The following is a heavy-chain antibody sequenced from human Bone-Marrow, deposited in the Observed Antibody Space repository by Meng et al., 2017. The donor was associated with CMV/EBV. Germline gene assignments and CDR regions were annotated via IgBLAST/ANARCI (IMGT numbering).Heavy chain of an antibody. Sequence: GGSLRLSCAASGFRFDDYGMHWVRQTPGKGLEWVAFIRHDGTNKFYGASVKGRFTVSRDNAKNSLYLQMNSLRAEDTAVYYCARNGQKTGTPSNYWGQGTLVTVSS. CDR3: ARNGQKTGTPSNY. J-gene: IGHJ4*02. V-gene: IGHV3-30*02. CDR1: GFRFDDYG. D-gene: IGHD1-1*01. CDR2: IRHDGTNK.